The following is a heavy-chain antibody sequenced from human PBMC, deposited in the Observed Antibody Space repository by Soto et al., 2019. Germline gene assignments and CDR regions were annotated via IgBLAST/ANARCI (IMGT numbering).Heavy chain of an antibody. V-gene: IGHV3-23*01. J-gene: IGHJ6*03. Sequence: GGSLRLSCAASGFTFSSYSMNWVRQAPGKGLEWVSAISGSGGSTYYADSVKGRFTISRDNSKNTLYLQMNSLRAEDTAVYYCAKDISPLWFGELFWGKGTTVTVSS. CDR3: AKDISPLWFGELF. CDR1: GFTFSSYS. D-gene: IGHD3-10*01. CDR2: ISGSGGST.